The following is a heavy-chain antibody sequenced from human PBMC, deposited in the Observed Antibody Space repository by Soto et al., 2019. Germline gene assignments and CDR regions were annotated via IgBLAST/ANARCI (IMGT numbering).Heavy chain of an antibody. D-gene: IGHD3-3*01. CDR3: ARTNYDFWSGDSN. J-gene: IGHJ4*02. V-gene: IGHV3-7*01. CDR2: IKQDGSEK. CDR1: GFTFSSYW. Sequence: GGSLRLSCAASGFTFSSYWMSWVRQAPGKGLEWVANIKQDGSEKYYVDSVKGRFTISRDNAKNSLYLQMNSLRAEDTAVYYWARTNYDFWSGDSNWGQGTLVTVSS.